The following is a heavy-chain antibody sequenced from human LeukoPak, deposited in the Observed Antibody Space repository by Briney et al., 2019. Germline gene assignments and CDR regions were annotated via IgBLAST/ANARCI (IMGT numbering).Heavy chain of an antibody. CDR1: GFTFSSYG. CDR2: ISYDGSNK. Sequence: GGSLRLSCAASGFTFSSYGMHWVRQAPGKGLEWVAVISYDGSNKYYADSVKGRFTISGDNSKNTLYLQMNSLRAEDTAVYYCAKVDPDYVYYYYGMDVWGQGTTVTVSS. CDR3: AKVDPDYVYYYYGMDV. J-gene: IGHJ6*02. V-gene: IGHV3-30*18. D-gene: IGHD3-10*02.